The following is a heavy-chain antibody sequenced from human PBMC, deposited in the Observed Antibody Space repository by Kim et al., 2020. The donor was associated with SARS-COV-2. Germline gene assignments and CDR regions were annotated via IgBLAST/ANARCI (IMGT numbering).Heavy chain of an antibody. Sequence: GGSLRLSCAASGFTFSGSAVHWVRQASGKGLEWVGRIKRKRNTYATAYAASVKGRFTISRDDSKNTAYLQMNSLTTEDTAVYYCTNGYCTSTACYPKFDPWGQGTLVTVSS. D-gene: IGHD2-2*01. CDR3: TNGYCTSTACYPKFDP. CDR2: IKRKRNTYAT. CDR1: GFTFSGSA. J-gene: IGHJ5*02. V-gene: IGHV3-73*01.